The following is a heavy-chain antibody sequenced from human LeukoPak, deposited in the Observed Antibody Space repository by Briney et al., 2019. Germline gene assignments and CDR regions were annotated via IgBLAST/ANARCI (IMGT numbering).Heavy chain of an antibody. CDR2: IYYSGST. Sequence: PSETLSLTCTVSGGSISSSSYYWGWIRQPPGKGLEWIGSIYYSGSTYYNPSLKSRVTISVDTSKNQFSLKLSSVTAADTAVYYCARHVSLMGRGVPTYYFDYWGQGTLVTVSS. D-gene: IGHD3-10*01. CDR1: GGSISSSSYY. CDR3: ARHVSLMGRGVPTYYFDY. J-gene: IGHJ4*02. V-gene: IGHV4-39*01.